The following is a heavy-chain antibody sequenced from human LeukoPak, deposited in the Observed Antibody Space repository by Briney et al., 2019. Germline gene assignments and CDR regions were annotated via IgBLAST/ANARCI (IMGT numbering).Heavy chain of an antibody. CDR2: ISVSGGST. CDR1: GFTFSSYA. CDR3: AKSICSSGWYCSIDY. D-gene: IGHD6-19*01. V-gene: IGHV3-23*01. Sequence: GGSLRLSCAASGFTFSSYAMNWVRQAPGKGLEWVSAISVSGGSTYYADSVKGRFTISRDNSKNTLYLQMNSLRAEDTAVYYCAKSICSSGWYCSIDYWGQGTLVTVSS. J-gene: IGHJ4*02.